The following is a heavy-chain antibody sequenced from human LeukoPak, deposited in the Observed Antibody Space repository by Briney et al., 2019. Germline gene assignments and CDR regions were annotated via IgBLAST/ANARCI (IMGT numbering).Heavy chain of an antibody. CDR2: ISSSSSYI. J-gene: IGHJ5*02. Sequence: GGSLRLSCAASGFTFSSYSMNWVRQAPGKGVEWVSSISSSSSYIYYADSVKGRFTISRDNAKNSLYLQMNSLRAEDTAVYYCARDPSSSSWINWFDPWGQGTLVTVSS. D-gene: IGHD6-13*01. CDR1: GFTFSSYS. V-gene: IGHV3-21*01. CDR3: ARDPSSSSWINWFDP.